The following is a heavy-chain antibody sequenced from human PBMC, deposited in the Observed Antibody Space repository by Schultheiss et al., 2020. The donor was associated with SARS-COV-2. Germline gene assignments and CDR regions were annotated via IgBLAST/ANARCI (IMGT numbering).Heavy chain of an antibody. CDR1: GDSPRSYY. V-gene: IGHV4-59*08. Sequence: SETLSLTCTVSGDSPRSYYWTWVRQPPGKGLEWIGYISNTGSTKYNPSLKSRVTISEDTSKNQFSLKLSSVTAADTAVYYCARAYVGITIFGVVLNYGMDVWGQGTTVTVSS. J-gene: IGHJ6*02. CDR3: ARAYVGITIFGVVLNYGMDV. D-gene: IGHD3-3*01. CDR2: ISNTGST.